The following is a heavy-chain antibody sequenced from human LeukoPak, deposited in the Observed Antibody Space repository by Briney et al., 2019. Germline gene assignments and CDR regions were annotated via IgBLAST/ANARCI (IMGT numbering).Heavy chain of an antibody. D-gene: IGHD3-3*01. J-gene: IGHJ4*02. Sequence: ASVNVSCKPSGYTFTGYYLHSVRQAPGQGLEWMGWINPNSGCTNYAQKFQGRVTMTRDTSISTAYMELSRLRYDDTAVFYCARFLAGGVVIRKYYFDYWGQGTLVTVSS. CDR1: GYTFTGYY. V-gene: IGHV1-2*02. CDR3: ARFLAGGVVIRKYYFDY. CDR2: INPNSGCT.